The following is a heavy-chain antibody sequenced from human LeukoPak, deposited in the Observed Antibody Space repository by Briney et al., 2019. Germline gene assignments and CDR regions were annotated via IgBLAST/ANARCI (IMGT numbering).Heavy chain of an antibody. CDR2: IIPIFGTA. D-gene: IGHD1-1*01. CDR1: GGTFSSYA. J-gene: IGHJ5*02. Sequence: GASVKVSCKASGGTFSSYAISWVRQAPGQGLEWMGGIIPIFGTANYAQKFQGRVTITTDESTSTAYMELSSLRSEDTAVYYCARVGYNWNDTQNWFDPWGQGTLVTVS. CDR3: ARVGYNWNDTQNWFDP. V-gene: IGHV1-69*05.